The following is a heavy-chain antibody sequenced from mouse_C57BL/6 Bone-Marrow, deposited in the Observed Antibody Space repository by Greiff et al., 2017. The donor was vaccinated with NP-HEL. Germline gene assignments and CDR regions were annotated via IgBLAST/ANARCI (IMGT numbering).Heavy chain of an antibody. D-gene: IGHD2-3*01. CDR2: IDPSDSYT. V-gene: IGHV1-50*01. CDR3: AREGWLLRFAY. J-gene: IGHJ3*01. Sequence: QVQLQQPGAELVKPGASVKLSCKASGYTFTSYWMQWVKQRPGQGLEWIGEIDPSDSYTNYNQKFKGKATLTVDTSSSTAYMQLRSLTSEDSAVYYCAREGWLLRFAYWGQGTLVTVSA. CDR1: GYTFTSYW.